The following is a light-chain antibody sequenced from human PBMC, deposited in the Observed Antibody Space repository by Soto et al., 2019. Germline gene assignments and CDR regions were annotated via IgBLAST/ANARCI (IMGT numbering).Light chain of an antibody. J-gene: IGKJ1*01. CDR2: DAS. CDR1: QSISTW. Sequence: DIQMTQSPSTLSASVGDRVTITCRASQSISTWLAWYQQKPGKAPKLLIYDASSLESGVPSRFSDSVSGTEFTLTISSLQPDDFATYYCQQYKSYSTFGQGTKVEIK. CDR3: QQYKSYST. V-gene: IGKV1-5*01.